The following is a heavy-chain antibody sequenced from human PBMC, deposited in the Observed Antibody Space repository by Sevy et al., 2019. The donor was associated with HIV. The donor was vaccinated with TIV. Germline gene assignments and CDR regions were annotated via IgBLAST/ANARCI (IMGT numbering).Heavy chain of an antibody. J-gene: IGHJ4*02. Sequence: SETLSLTCAVFGGSINSNNWWTWIRQPPGKGLEWIGEIYHSGSTKYNPSLKGRVTISVDKSKNLLSLKLRSVTAADTDLYYCATRTTVTDVGDYFDSWGQGTLVTVSS. D-gene: IGHD4-17*01. CDR1: GGSINSNNW. CDR3: ATRTTVTDVGDYFDS. V-gene: IGHV4-4*02. CDR2: IYHSGST.